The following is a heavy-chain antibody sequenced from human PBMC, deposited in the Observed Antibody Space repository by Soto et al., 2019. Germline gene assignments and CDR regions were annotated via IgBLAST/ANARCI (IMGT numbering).Heavy chain of an antibody. V-gene: IGHV4-39*01. Sequence: SETLSLTCTVSGGSISSSSYYWGWIRQPPGKGLEWIGSIYYSGSTYYNPSLKSRVTISVDTSKNQFSLKLSSVTAADTAVYYCARHWMMSVVVVAATRDDAFDIWGQGTMVTVSS. D-gene: IGHD2-15*01. CDR2: IYYSGST. J-gene: IGHJ3*02. CDR3: ARHWMMSVVVVAATRDDAFDI. CDR1: GGSISSSSYY.